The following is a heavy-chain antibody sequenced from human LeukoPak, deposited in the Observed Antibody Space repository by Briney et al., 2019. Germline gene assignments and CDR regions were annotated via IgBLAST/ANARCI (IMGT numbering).Heavy chain of an antibody. J-gene: IGHJ4*02. V-gene: IGHV3-7*01. CDR2: IKQDGSEK. Sequence: GGSLRLSCAASGFTLSTYWMNWVRQAPGKGLEWVATIKQDGSEKYYVDSVKGRFTISRDNAKNSLYLQRNSLRAEDTAVYYCARDRNTDFWSGYYTNYCDYWGQGTLVTVSS. CDR1: GFTLSTYW. CDR3: ARDRNTDFWSGYYTNYCDY. D-gene: IGHD3-3*01.